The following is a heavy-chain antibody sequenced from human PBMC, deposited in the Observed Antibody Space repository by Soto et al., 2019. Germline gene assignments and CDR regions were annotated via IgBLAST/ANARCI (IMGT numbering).Heavy chain of an antibody. CDR1: GGSISSSNW. CDR3: ARDKRMLGSSWFDP. CDR2: IYHSGST. V-gene: IGHV4-4*02. D-gene: IGHD2-8*01. J-gene: IGHJ5*02. Sequence: PSETLSLTCAVSGGSISSSNWWSCVRQPPGKGLEWIGEIYHSGSTNYNPSLKSRVTISVDKSKNQFSLKLSSVTAADTAVYYCARDKRMLGSSWFDPWGQGTLVTVSS.